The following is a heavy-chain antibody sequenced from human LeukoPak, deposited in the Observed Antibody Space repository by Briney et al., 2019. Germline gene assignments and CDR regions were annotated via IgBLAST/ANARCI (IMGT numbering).Heavy chain of an antibody. CDR1: GFTFSSYE. J-gene: IGHJ6*03. Sequence: GGSLRLSCAASGFTFSSYEMNWVRQAPGKGLEWVSYISNTGSSVFYADSVKGRFTISRDNSKNTLYLQMNSLRAEDTAVYYCAKFIGSSYYYYYYMDVWGKGTTVTVSS. V-gene: IGHV3-48*03. CDR3: AKFIGSSYYYYYYMDV. CDR2: ISNTGSSV. D-gene: IGHD6-6*01.